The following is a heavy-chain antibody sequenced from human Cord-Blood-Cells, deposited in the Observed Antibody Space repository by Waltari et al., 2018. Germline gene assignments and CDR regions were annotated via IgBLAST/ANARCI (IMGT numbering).Heavy chain of an antibody. CDR3: ARNQQQLDDAFDI. J-gene: IGHJ3*02. V-gene: IGHV2-70*01. D-gene: IGHD6-13*01. Sequence: QVTLRESGPAPVNPTQTLTLTCTFSGFSLSTSGMCVSWIRQPPGKAQEWLALIDWDYDKYYSTSLKTRLTISKDTSKNQVVLTMTNMDPVDTATYYCARNQQQLDDAFDIWGQGTMVTVSS. CDR2: IDWDYDK. CDR1: GFSLSTSGMC.